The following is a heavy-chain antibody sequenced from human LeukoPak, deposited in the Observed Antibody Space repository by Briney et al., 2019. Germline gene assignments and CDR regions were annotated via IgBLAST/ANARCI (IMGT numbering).Heavy chain of an antibody. CDR2: INPDSGGT. J-gene: IGHJ5*02. V-gene: IGHV1-2*02. CDR1: GYTFTYYG. D-gene: IGHD5-18*01. CDR3: ARAFALGGAMVTSYWFDP. Sequence: ASVKVSCKASGYTFTYYGISWVRQHTGQGLEWMGWINPDSGGTNCDQKFQGRVTMTRDTSISTAYMELSRLRSDATAVYYCARAFALGGAMVTSYWFDPWGQGTLVTVSS.